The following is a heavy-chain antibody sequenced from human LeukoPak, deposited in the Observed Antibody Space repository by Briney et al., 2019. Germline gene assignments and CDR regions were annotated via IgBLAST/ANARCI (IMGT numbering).Heavy chain of an antibody. CDR3: ARHNPGVQDAFDI. V-gene: IGHV4-38-2*01. Sequence: PSETLSLTCAVSGYSISSGYYWGWIRQPPGKGLEWIGSIYHSGSTYYNPSLKSRVTISVDTSKNQFSLKLSSVTAADTAVYYCARHNPGVQDAFDIWGQGTMVTVSS. D-gene: IGHD3-10*01. J-gene: IGHJ3*02. CDR1: GYSISSGYY. CDR2: IYHSGST.